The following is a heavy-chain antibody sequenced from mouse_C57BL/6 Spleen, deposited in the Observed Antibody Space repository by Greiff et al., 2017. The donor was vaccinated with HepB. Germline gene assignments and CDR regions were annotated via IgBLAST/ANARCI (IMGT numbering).Heavy chain of an antibody. D-gene: IGHD1-1*01. J-gene: IGHJ3*01. V-gene: IGHV1-64*01. CDR3: ARERVTTVVEGGFAY. CDR2: IHPNSGST. Sequence: QVQLQQPGAELVKPGASVKLSCKASGYTFTSYWMHWVKQRPGQGLEWIGMIHPNSGSTNYNEKFKSKATLTVDKSSSTAYMQRSSLTSEDSAVYYCARERVTTVVEGGFAYWGQGTLVTVSA. CDR1: GYTFTSYW.